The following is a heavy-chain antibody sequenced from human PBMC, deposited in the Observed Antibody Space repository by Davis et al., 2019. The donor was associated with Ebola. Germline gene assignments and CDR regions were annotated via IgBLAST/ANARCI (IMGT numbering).Heavy chain of an antibody. CDR2: IIPIFGTA. CDR1: GGTFSSYA. J-gene: IGHJ6*04. V-gene: IGHV1-69*13. CDR3: ARDKGYSYGYRYYYYGMDV. Sequence: SVKVSCKASGGTFSSYAISWVRQAPGQGLEWMGGIIPIFGTANYAQKFQGRVTITADESTSTAYMELSSLRSEDTAVYYCARDKGYSYGYRYYYYGMDVWGKGTTVTVSS. D-gene: IGHD5-18*01.